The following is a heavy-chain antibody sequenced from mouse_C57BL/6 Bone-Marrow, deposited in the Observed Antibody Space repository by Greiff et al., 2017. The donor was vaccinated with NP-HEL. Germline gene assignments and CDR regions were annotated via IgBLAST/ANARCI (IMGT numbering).Heavy chain of an antibody. CDR2: ISSGGSYT. Sequence: EVQLVESGGDLVKPGGSLKLSCAASGFTFSSYGMSWVRQTPDKRLEWVATISSGGSYTYYPDRVKGRFTISRDNDKNTLYLQMSSLKSEDTAMYYCASPYDYDVAWFAYWGQGTLVTVSA. J-gene: IGHJ3*01. CDR3: ASPYDYDVAWFAY. V-gene: IGHV5-6*01. CDR1: GFTFSSYG. D-gene: IGHD2-4*01.